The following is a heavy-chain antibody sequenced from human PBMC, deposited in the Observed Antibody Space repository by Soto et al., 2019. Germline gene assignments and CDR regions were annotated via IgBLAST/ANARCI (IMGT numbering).Heavy chain of an antibody. CDR3: ARPGLGYCSGGSCYGGLTNSIVV. J-gene: IGHJ6*02. CDR2: IYPGDSDT. D-gene: IGHD2-15*01. Sequence: PGESLKISCKGSGYSFTSYWIGWVRQMPGKGLEWMGIIYPGDSDTRYSPSFQGQVTISANKCISTAYLQWSSLQPSDTAMYYCARPGLGYCSGGSCYGGLTNSIVVWGQGTTVTVS. V-gene: IGHV5-51*01. CDR1: GYSFTSYW.